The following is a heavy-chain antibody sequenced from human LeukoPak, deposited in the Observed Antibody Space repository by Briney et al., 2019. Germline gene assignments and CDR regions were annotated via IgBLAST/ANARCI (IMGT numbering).Heavy chain of an antibody. CDR1: GGSISNYY. V-gene: IGHV4-59*08. Sequence: KPSETLSLTCTVSGGSISNYYWSWIRQPPGKGLEWIGYILDSGDSDYNPSLKSRVTISMDTSKNQFSLRLTSVTATDTAVYYCARHPAIYYDSLSEFDYWGQGTLVTVSS. J-gene: IGHJ4*02. CDR2: ILDSGDS. D-gene: IGHD3-22*01. CDR3: ARHPAIYYDSLSEFDY.